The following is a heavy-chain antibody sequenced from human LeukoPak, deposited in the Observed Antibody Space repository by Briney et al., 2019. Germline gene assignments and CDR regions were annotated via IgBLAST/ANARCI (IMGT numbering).Heavy chain of an antibody. CDR2: IYTGGST. CDR1: GFTVSTTY. J-gene: IGHJ3*02. CDR3: ARDLGTNDAFDI. Sequence: GGSLRLSCAASGFTVSTTYMSWVRQAPGKGLEWVSIIYTGGSTYYAHSVKGRFTIPRDNSKNTVYLQMNSLRAEDTAVYFCARDLGTNDAFDIWGQGTMLTVSS. V-gene: IGHV3-53*01. D-gene: IGHD7-27*01.